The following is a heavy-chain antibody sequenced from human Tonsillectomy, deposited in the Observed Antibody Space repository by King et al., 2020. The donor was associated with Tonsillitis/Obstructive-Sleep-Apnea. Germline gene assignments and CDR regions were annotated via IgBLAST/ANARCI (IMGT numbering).Heavy chain of an antibody. CDR1: GFTFSSYA. V-gene: IGHV3-30*04. Sequence: VQLVESGGGVVQPGRSLRLSCAASGFTFSSYAMHWVRQAPGKGLEWVAVISYDGSNKYYADSVKGRFTISRDNSKNTLYLQMNSLRAEDTAVYYCASGGERDSSSSGGTDYWGQGTLVTVSS. J-gene: IGHJ4*02. CDR3: ASGGERDSSSSGGTDY. D-gene: IGHD6-6*01. CDR2: ISYDGSNK.